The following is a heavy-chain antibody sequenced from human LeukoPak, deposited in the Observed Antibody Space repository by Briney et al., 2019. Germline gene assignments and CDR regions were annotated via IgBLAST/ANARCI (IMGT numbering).Heavy chain of an antibody. J-gene: IGHJ1*01. CDR3: ATEPSSGWPIYEYFQH. CDR2: FDPEDGET. CDR1: GYTLTELS. D-gene: IGHD6-19*01. Sequence: ASVTVSCTVSGYTLTELSMHWVRQAPGKGLEWMGGFDPEDGETIYAQKFQGRVTMTEDTSTDTAYMELSSLRSEDTAVYYCATEPSSGWPIYEYFQHWGQGTLVTVSS. V-gene: IGHV1-24*01.